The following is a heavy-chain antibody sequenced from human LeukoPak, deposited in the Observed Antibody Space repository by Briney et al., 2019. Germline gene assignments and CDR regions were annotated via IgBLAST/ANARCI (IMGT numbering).Heavy chain of an antibody. D-gene: IGHD3-22*01. CDR1: GASFTSHY. J-gene: IGHJ3*01. CDR3: ARGRGSPYYVEAFDV. Sequence: SETLSLTCSVSGASFTSHYWGWIRQPPGKGPEGFGHLYYSGSTTYNPSLESRVTMSVDTSRKQISLKLNSVAAADTAVYYCARGRGSPYYVEAFDVWGQGTVVTVSS. CDR2: LYYSGST. V-gene: IGHV4-59*11.